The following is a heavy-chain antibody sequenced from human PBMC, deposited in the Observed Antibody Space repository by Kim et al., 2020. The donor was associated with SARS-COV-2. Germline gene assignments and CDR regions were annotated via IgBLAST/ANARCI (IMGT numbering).Heavy chain of an antibody. CDR3: ARGGGNDDFWSGYYARYYYYGMDV. J-gene: IGHJ6*02. D-gene: IGHD3-3*01. V-gene: IGHV4-59*01. CDR2: IYYSGST. Sequence: SETLSLTCTVSGGSISSYYWSWIRQPPGKGLEWIGYIYYSGSTNYNPSLKSRVTISVDTSKNQFSLKLSSVTAADTAVYYCARGGGNDDFWSGYYARYYYYGMDVWGQGTTVTVSS. CDR1: GGSISSYY.